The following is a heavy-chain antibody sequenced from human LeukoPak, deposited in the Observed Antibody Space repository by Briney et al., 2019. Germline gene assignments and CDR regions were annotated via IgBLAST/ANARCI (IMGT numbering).Heavy chain of an antibody. J-gene: IGHJ4*02. CDR3: ARHAPWGYYDSSGFDY. CDR1: GGSISSYY. D-gene: IGHD3-22*01. CDR2: IYYSGST. V-gene: IGHV4-59*08. Sequence: SETLSLTCTVSGGSISSYYWSWIRQPPGKGLEWIGYIYYSGSTNYNPSLKSRVTISVDTSKNQFSLKLSSVTAAETAVYYCARHAPWGYYDSSGFDYWGQGTLVTVSS.